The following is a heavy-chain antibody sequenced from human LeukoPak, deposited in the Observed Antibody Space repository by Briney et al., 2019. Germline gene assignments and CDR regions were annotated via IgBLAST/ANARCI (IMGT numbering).Heavy chain of an antibody. CDR3: AKGVRAWSGYYIGY. Sequence: PGGSLRLSCAASGFTFSSNSMNWVRQAPGKGLEWVSYISSSSGTIYYADSVKGRFTISRDNAKNSLYLQMNSLRAEDTAVYYCAKGVRAWSGYYIGYWGQGTLVTVSS. CDR2: ISSSSGTI. J-gene: IGHJ4*02. D-gene: IGHD3-3*01. V-gene: IGHV3-48*01. CDR1: GFTFSSNS.